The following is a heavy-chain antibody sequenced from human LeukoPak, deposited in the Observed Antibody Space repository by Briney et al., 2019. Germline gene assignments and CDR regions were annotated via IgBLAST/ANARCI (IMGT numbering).Heavy chain of an antibody. V-gene: IGHV3-43*02. J-gene: IGHJ4*02. Sequence: GGSLRLSCAASGFTFDDYAMHWVRQAPGKGLEWVSLISGVGGSTYYADSVKGRFTISRDNSKNSLYLQMNSLRTEDTALYYCAKVGRASGWYVFDYWGQGTLVTVSS. CDR3: AKVGRASGWYVFDY. CDR2: ISGVGGST. CDR1: GFTFDDYA. D-gene: IGHD6-19*01.